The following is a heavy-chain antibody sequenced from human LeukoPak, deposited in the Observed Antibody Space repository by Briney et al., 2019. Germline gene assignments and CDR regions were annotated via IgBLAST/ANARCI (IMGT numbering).Heavy chain of an antibody. CDR1: GGSFSGYY. CDR3: AKVENYYGSGGNDY. D-gene: IGHD3-10*01. J-gene: IGHJ4*02. Sequence: ETLSLTCAVYGGSFSGYYWSWVRQAPGKGLEWVSAISGSGGSTYYADSVKGRFTISRDNSKNTLYLQMNSLRAEDTAVYYCAKVENYYGSGGNDYWGQGTLVTVSS. V-gene: IGHV3-23*01. CDR2: ISGSGGST.